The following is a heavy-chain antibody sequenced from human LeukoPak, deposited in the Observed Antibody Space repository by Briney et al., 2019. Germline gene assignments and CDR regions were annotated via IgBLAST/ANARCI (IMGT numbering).Heavy chain of an antibody. V-gene: IGHV1-69*04. J-gene: IGHJ6*02. CDR3: AREGYYYDSSLSGTPSYGMDV. Sequence: ASVKVSCKASGGTFSSYAISWVRQAPGQGLEWMGRIIPILGIANYAQKFQGRVTITADKSTSTAYMELSSLRSEDTAVYYCAREGYYYDSSLSGTPSYGMDVWGQGTTVTVSS. CDR1: GGTFSSYA. D-gene: IGHD3-22*01. CDR2: IIPILGIA.